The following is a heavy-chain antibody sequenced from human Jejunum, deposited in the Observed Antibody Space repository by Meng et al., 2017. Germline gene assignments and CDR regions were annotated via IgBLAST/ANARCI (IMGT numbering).Heavy chain of an antibody. Sequence: GESLKISCATSGFTFSNYWMHWVRQGPGKGLEWVSRIKNDGSSTTYAEPVKGRFTISRDNAKNTLYLQMNSLSAEDTAVYYWARSVHYYNYESRGYFYYFDHWGQGILVTVSS. V-gene: IGHV3-74*01. D-gene: IGHD3-22*01. CDR1: GFTFSNYW. CDR2: IKNDGSST. CDR3: ARSVHYYNYESRGYFYYFDH. J-gene: IGHJ4*02.